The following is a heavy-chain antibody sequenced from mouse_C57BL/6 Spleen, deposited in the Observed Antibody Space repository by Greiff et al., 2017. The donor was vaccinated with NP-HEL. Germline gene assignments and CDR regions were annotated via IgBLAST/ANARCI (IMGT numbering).Heavy chain of an antibody. CDR2: IYPGGGYT. CDR1: GYTFTNYW. V-gene: IGHV1-63*01. J-gene: IGHJ4*01. Sequence: QVQLKESGAELVRPGTSVKMSCKASGYTFTNYWIGWAKQRPGHGLEWIGDIYPGGGYTNYNEKFKGKATLTADKSSSTAYMQFSSLTSEDSAIYYCARGRRDYAMDYWGQGTSVTVSS. CDR3: ARGRRDYAMDY.